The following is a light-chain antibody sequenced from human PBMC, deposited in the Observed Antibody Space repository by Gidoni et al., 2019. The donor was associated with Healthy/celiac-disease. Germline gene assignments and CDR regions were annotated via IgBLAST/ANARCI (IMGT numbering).Light chain of an antibody. CDR3: GTWDSSLSAGVV. J-gene: IGLJ2*01. CDR1: SPNIGNNY. CDR2: DNN. V-gene: IGLV1-51*01. Sequence: QSVLTQPPSVSAAPGQQVTISCSGSSPNIGNNYVSWYQQLPGTAPKLLIYDNNKRPAGIPDRFSGSKSGTSATLGITGLKTGDEADYYCGTWDSSLSAGVVFGGGTKLTVL.